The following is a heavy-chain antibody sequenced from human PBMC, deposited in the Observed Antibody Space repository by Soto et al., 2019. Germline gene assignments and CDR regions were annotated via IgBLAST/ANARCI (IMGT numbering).Heavy chain of an antibody. CDR3: ARDRGSSSSYYYYYYMDV. V-gene: IGHV4-59*01. D-gene: IGHD6-6*01. J-gene: IGHJ6*03. CDR1: GGSISSYY. CDR2: IYYSGST. Sequence: SETLSLTCTVSGGSISSYYWSWIRQPPGKGLEWIGYIYYSGSTNYNPSLKSRDTISVDTSKNQFSLKLSSVTAADTAVYYCARDRGSSSSYYYYYYMDVWGKGTTVTVSS.